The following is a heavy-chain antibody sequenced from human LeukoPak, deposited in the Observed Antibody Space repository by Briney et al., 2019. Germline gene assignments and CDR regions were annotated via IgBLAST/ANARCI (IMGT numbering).Heavy chain of an antibody. V-gene: IGHV1-18*04. Sequence: ASVKVSCKASGYTFTSYGISWVRQAPGQGLEWMGWISAYNGNTNYAQKLQGRVTMTTDTSTSTAHMELRSLRSDDTAVYYCARGRYCSSTSCYPARYWGQGTLVTVSS. CDR3: ARGRYCSSTSCYPARY. CDR1: GYTFTSYG. J-gene: IGHJ4*02. CDR2: ISAYNGNT. D-gene: IGHD2-2*01.